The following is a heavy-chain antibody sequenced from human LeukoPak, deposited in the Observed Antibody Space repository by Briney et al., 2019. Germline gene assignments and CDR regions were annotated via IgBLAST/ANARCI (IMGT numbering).Heavy chain of an antibody. V-gene: IGHV1-8*01. Sequence: GASVKVSCKASGYTFTSYDINWVRQATGQGLGWMGWMNPNSGSTGYAQKFQGRVSMTRNTSISTAYMELSSLRSEDTAVYYCLTGTTGTSYWGQGTLVTVSS. CDR2: MNPNSGST. D-gene: IGHD1-7*01. CDR1: GYTFTSYD. CDR3: LTGTTGTSY. J-gene: IGHJ4*02.